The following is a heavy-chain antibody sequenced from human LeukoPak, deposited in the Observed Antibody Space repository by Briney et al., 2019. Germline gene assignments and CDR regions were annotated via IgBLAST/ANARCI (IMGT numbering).Heavy chain of an antibody. Sequence: PGGSLRLSCTASGFTFSSYWMSWVRQAPGKGLEWVANIKQDGSEKYYVDSVKGRFTISRDNAKNSLYLQMNSLRAEDTAVYYCARVGSSSWPVRGHAFDIWGQGTMVTVSS. CDR2: IKQDGSEK. V-gene: IGHV3-7*01. J-gene: IGHJ3*02. D-gene: IGHD6-13*01. CDR1: GFTFSSYW. CDR3: ARVGSSSWPVRGHAFDI.